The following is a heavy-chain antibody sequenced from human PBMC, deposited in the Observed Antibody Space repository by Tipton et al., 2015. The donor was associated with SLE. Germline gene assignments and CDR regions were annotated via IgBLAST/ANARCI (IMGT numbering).Heavy chain of an antibody. CDR3: AVRYHTNWAKWFDP. V-gene: IGHV1-2*02. CDR1: GYIFTGYL. CDR2: VNPHNGGT. Sequence: QLVQSGAEVKKPGASVKVSCKASGYIFTGYLMHWVRQAPGQRFEWMGWVNPHNGGTNYAQNFQGRVTMTSDTSITTAYMELSTLTSDGTAMYYCAVRYHTNWAKWFDPWGQGTLVTVSS. J-gene: IGHJ5*02. D-gene: IGHD7-27*01.